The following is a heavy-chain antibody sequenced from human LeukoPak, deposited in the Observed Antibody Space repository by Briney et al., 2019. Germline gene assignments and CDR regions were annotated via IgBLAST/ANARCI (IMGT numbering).Heavy chain of an antibody. J-gene: IGHJ4*02. D-gene: IGHD6-19*01. CDR3: ARGGSVPATRSFDY. CDR2: IYIGGTT. V-gene: IGHV3-66*01. Sequence: GRSLRLSCSASGFTVSSDYMSWVRQAPGKGLEWLSVIYIGGTTYYVDSVKGRFTISRDNSKNTGYLQMNSLRVEDTAVYCCARGGSVPATRSFDYWGQGTLVSVST. CDR1: GFTVSSDY.